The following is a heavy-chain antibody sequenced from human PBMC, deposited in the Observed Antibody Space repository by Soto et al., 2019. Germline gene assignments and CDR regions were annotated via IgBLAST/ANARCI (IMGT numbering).Heavy chain of an antibody. J-gene: IGHJ4*02. CDR1: GYTFTSYG. V-gene: IGHV1-18*01. CDR3: VVAVQPCYFDY. CDR2: ISAYNGNT. D-gene: IGHD2-15*01. Sequence: QVQLVQSGAEVKKPGASVKVSCKASGYTFTSYGISWVRQAPGQGLEWMGWISAYNGNTNYAQKLQGRVTMTTDTATSTGYMELRSLRSDDKAVYYCVVAVQPCYFDYWGQGTLVTVSS.